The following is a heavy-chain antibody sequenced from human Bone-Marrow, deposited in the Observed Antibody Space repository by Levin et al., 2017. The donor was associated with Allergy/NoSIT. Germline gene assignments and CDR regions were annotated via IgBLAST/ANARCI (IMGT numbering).Heavy chain of an antibody. D-gene: IGHD1-26*01. CDR3: ARVRGSYAIDY. J-gene: IGHJ4*02. V-gene: IGHV3-11*05. CDR2: ISSSSSYT. Sequence: GGSLRLSCAASGFTFSDYYMSWVRQAPGTGLEWVSYISSSSSYTNYADSVMGRFTISRDNARNSLYLQMNSLRAEDTAVYYCARVRGSYAIDYWGQGTLVTVSS. CDR1: GFTFSDYY.